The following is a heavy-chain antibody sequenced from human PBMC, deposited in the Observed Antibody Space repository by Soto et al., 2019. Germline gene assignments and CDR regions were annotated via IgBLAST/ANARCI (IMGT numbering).Heavy chain of an antibody. CDR2: IYWDDDK. D-gene: IGHD5-12*01. V-gene: IGHV2-5*02. Sequence: ESGPTLVNPTQTLTLTCTLSGFSLSTSGVGVGWIRQPPGKALEWLALIYWDDDKRYSPSLKSRLSITKDTSKNQVVLTMTNMDPVDTATYYCAHNLPSGYDYLNHDAFDIWGQGTMVTVSS. CDR1: GFSLSTSGVG. CDR3: AHNLPSGYDYLNHDAFDI. J-gene: IGHJ3*02.